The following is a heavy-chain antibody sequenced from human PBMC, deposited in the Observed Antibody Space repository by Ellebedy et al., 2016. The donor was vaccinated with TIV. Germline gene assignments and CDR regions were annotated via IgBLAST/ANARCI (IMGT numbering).Heavy chain of an antibody. D-gene: IGHD1-26*01. J-gene: IGHJ5*02. V-gene: IGHV3-11*01. CDR1: GFTLSDYY. Sequence: GESLKISCAASGFTLSDYYMSWIRQAPGKGLEWISDISSSGSTIYYADSVKGRFTISRDNAKNSLYLQMNSLRAEDTAVYYCARDARFIDHQHNWFDPWGQGTLVTVSS. CDR3: ARDARFIDHQHNWFDP. CDR2: ISSSGSTI.